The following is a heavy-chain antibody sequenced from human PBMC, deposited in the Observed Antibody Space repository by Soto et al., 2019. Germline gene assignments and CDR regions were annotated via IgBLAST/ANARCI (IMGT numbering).Heavy chain of an antibody. CDR2: IYWDDDT. CDR3: SHRRVGRELDY. Sequence: SGPTLVNPTETLTLTCTFSGFSLSTTGVGVGWIRQSPEKALEWLALIYWDDDTRYSPSLRSRLTVTKVTSKDQVVLTMTNMEPVDTGTYYCSHRRVGRELDYWGQGTLVTVSS. D-gene: IGHD3-10*01. CDR1: GFSLSTTGVG. J-gene: IGHJ4*02. V-gene: IGHV2-5*02.